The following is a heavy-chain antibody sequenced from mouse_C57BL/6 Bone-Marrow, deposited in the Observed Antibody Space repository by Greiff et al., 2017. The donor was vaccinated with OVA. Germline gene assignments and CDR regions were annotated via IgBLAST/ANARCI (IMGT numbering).Heavy chain of an antibody. CDR2: INYDGSST. CDR3: ARGSPFDY. V-gene: IGHV5-16*01. J-gene: IGHJ2*01. Sequence: EVQLVESEGGLVQPGSSMKLSCTASGFTFSDYYMAWVRQVPEKGLEWVANINYDGSSTYYLDSLKSRFIISRDNAKNILCLQMSSLKSEDTATYYCARGSPFDYWGQGTTLTVSS. CDR1: GFTFSDYY.